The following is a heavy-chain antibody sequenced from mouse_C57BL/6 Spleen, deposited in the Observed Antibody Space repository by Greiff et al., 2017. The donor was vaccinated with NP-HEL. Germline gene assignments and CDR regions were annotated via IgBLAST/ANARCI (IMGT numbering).Heavy chain of an antibody. V-gene: IGHV1-54*01. D-gene: IGHD2-4*01. J-gene: IGHJ4*01. CDR3: ARDFYYDYDDYAMDY. CDR1: GYAFTNYL. CDR2: INPGSGGT. Sequence: QVQLQQSGAELVRPGTSVKVSCKASGYAFTNYLIEWVKQRPGQGLAWIGVINPGSGGTNYNEKFKGKATLTADKSSSTAYMQLSSLTSEDSAVYFCARDFYYDYDDYAMDYWGQGTSVTVSS.